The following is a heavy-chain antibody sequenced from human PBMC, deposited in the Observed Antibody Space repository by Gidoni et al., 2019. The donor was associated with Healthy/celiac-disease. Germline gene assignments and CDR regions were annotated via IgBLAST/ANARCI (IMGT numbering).Heavy chain of an antibody. CDR3: AKAHRRFLEWLLEFDY. V-gene: IGHV3-30*18. CDR1: SSYG. J-gene: IGHJ4*02. CDR2: ISYDGSNK. Sequence: SSYGMHWVRQAPGKGLEWVAVISYDGSNKYYADSVKGRFTISRDNSKNTLYLQMNSLRAEDTAVYYCAKAHRRFLEWLLEFDYWGQGTLVTVSS. D-gene: IGHD3-3*01.